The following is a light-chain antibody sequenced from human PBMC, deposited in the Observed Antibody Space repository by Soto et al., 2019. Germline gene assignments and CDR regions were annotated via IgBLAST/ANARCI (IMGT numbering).Light chain of an antibody. V-gene: IGKV3-20*01. CDR2: GAS. J-gene: IGKJ1*01. CDR1: QSVSSSY. Sequence: EIVLTQSPGTLSLSPGERATLSCRASQSVSSSYLAWYQQKPGQAPRLLIYGASSRATGIPDRFSGSGSGTDFPLTISRLEPEEFAVYYCQQYGSSLTWTFGQGTKVEI. CDR3: QQYGSSLTWT.